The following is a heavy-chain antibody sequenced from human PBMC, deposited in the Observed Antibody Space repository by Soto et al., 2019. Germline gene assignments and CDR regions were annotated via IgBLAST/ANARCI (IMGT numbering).Heavy chain of an antibody. CDR3: AKVQYQLPILRA. D-gene: IGHD2-2*01. CDR2: ISGSGGST. Sequence: GGSLRLSCAASGFTFSSYAMSWVRQAPGKGLEWVSAISGSGGSTYYTDSVKGRFTISRDNSKNTLYLQMNSLRAEDTAVYYCAKVQYQLPILRAWGQGTLVTVSS. CDR1: GFTFSSYA. J-gene: IGHJ5*02. V-gene: IGHV3-23*01.